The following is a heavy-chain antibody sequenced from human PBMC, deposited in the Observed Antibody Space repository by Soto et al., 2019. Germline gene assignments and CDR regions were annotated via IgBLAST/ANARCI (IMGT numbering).Heavy chain of an antibody. J-gene: IGHJ6*02. CDR3: ASAGFGHGLDV. CDR2: TANKRSRYTT. CDR1: GFTSSDHY. V-gene: IGHV3-72*01. Sequence: EVELVESGGGLVRAGGSLRVSCGVSGFTSSDHYMDWVRQAPGKGLEWVGRTANKRSRYTTEYAASVKGRFITSRDDSKNSVYLQMNSLKIEDTAVYYCASAGFGHGLDVWGQGTTVTVSS. D-gene: IGHD3-16*01.